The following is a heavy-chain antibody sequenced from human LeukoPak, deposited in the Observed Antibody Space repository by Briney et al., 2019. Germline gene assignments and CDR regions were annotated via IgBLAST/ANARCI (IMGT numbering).Heavy chain of an antibody. D-gene: IGHD3-16*01. CDR3: ARGGGLDV. CDR2: INHNGNVN. V-gene: IGHV3-7*03. J-gene: IGHJ6*02. Sequence: GALRLSCAASGFTFSSYWMNWARQAPGKGLEWVASINHNGNVNYYVDSVKGRFTISRDNAKNSLYLQMSNLRAEDTAVYFCARGGGLDVWGQGATVTVSS. CDR1: GFTFSSYW.